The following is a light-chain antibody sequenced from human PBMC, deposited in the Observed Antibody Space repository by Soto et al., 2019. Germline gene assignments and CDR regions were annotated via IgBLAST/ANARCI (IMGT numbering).Light chain of an antibody. CDR3: QQYNNWPPIT. Sequence: IVLTPSPATRSLPPGERATLSCRASQSVSSYLAWYQQKPGKAPRLLIYDASNRATGITARFTGSGSGTDFTLTISSLQSEDFAVYYCQQYNNWPPITLGQATRLEIK. CDR2: DAS. J-gene: IGKJ5*01. V-gene: IGKV3-11*01. CDR1: QSVSSY.